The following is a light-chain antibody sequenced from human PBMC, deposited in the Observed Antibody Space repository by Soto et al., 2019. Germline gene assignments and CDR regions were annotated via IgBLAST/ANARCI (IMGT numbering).Light chain of an antibody. V-gene: IGLV1-47*01. CDR3: AAWDDSLSGPWV. CDR2: RNN. Sequence: QAVVTQPPSASGTPGQRVTISCSGSSSNIGINYVYWYQQLPGTAPKLLIYRNNQRPSGVPDRFSGSKSGTSASLAISGLRSEDEADYYCAAWDDSLSGPWVFGGGTKVTVL. CDR1: SSNIGINY. J-gene: IGLJ3*02.